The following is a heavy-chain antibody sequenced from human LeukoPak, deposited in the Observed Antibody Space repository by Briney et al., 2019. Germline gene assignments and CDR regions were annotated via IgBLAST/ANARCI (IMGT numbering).Heavy chain of an antibody. CDR2: IDPRDSYT. J-gene: IGHJ4*02. D-gene: IGHD3-16*02. CDR3: ARGGRYDYVWGSYRYTY. CDR1: GYSFTSYW. V-gene: IGHV5-10-1*01. Sequence: GESLSISCQCSGYSFTSYWIRRVRQMPGTGLECMGRIDPRDSYTHYSPPFQGQVTISADKSISTAYLQWRSLKASDTAMYYCARGGRYDYVWGSYRYTYWGQGTLVTVSS.